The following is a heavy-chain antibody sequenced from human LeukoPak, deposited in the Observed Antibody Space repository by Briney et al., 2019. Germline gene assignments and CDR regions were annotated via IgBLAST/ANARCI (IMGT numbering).Heavy chain of an antibody. J-gene: IGHJ6*02. CDR2: IVVGSGNT. Sequence: EWIGWIVVGSGNTNYAQKFQERVTITRDMSTSTAYMELSSLRSEDTAVYYCVRHNHMDVWGQGTTVTVSS. V-gene: IGHV1-58*01. CDR3: VRHNHMDV.